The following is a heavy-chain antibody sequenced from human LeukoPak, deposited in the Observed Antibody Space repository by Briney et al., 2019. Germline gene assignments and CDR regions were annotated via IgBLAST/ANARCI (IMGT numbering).Heavy chain of an antibody. Sequence: ASVKVSCKASGYTFTSYGISWVRQAPGQGLEGMGWISAYNGNTNYAQKLQGRVTMTTDTSTSTAYMELSRLRSDDTAVYYCARDHRLLGTMVRGTFDPWGQGTLVTVSS. CDR2: ISAYNGNT. V-gene: IGHV1-18*01. D-gene: IGHD3-10*01. CDR3: ARDHRLLGTMVRGTFDP. CDR1: GYTFTSYG. J-gene: IGHJ5*02.